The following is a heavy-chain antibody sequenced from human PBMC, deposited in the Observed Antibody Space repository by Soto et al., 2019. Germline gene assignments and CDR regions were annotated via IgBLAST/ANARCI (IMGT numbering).Heavy chain of an antibody. CDR1: GGSISSYY. Sequence: PSETLSLTCTVSGGSISSYYWSWIRQPPGKGLEWIGYIYYSGSTNYNPSLKSRVTISVDTCKNQFSLKLRSVTAADTAVYYCAREAGTAGGTYYDFWSGYYKPYYYYGMDVWGQGTTVTVSS. D-gene: IGHD3-3*01. J-gene: IGHJ6*02. CDR3: AREAGTAGGTYYDFWSGYYKPYYYYGMDV. CDR2: IYYSGST. V-gene: IGHV4-59*01.